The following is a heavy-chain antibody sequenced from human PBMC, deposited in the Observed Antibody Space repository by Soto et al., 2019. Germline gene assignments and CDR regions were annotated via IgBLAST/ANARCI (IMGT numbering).Heavy chain of an antibody. J-gene: IGHJ6*02. D-gene: IGHD3-22*01. CDR3: ARGDATKIVVTTYYGMDV. V-gene: IGHV1-69*12. CDR2: IIPVFGTA. CDR1: GGSLSNFG. Sequence: QVQLVQSGAEVKKPGSSVKVSCKASGGSLSNFGISWVRQAPGQGLEWMGGIIPVFGTANYAQKFQGRVTISADESTSIVYMNLPSLRSEDTAVYYCARGDATKIVVTTYYGMDVWGQGTTVTVSS.